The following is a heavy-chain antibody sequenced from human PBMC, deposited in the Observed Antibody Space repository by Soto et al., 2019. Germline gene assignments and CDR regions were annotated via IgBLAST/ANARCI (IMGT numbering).Heavy chain of an antibody. D-gene: IGHD3-22*01. J-gene: IGHJ5*02. CDR2: IDPSDSYT. CDR1: GYSFTSYW. Sequence: RGESLKIACKGSGYSFTSYWISWVRQMPGKGLEWMGRIDPSDSYTNYSPSFQGHVTISADKSISTAYLQWSSLKASDTAMYYCASGSSGYKGSWGQGTLVTVSS. V-gene: IGHV5-10-1*01. CDR3: ASGSSGYKGS.